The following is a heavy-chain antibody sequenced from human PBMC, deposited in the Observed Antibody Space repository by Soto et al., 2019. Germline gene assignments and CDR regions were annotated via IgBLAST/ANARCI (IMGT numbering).Heavy chain of an antibody. CDR3: AKRSLGYSYVGPYYYYYGMDV. J-gene: IGHJ6*02. Sequence: GGSLRLSCAASGFTFSSYAMSWVRQAPGKGLEWVSAISGSGGSTYYADSVKGRFTISRGNSKNTLYLQMNSLRAEDTAVYYCAKRSLGYSYVGPYYYYYGMDVWGQGTTVTVSS. V-gene: IGHV3-23*01. D-gene: IGHD5-18*01. CDR2: ISGSGGST. CDR1: GFTFSSYA.